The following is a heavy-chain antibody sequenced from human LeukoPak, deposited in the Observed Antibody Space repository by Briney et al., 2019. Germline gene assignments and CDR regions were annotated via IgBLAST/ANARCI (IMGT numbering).Heavy chain of an antibody. D-gene: IGHD3-22*01. CDR1: GGTFSSYV. CDR3: ARDPGDSSGYYSSRNYYFDS. V-gene: IGHV1-69*05. CDR2: IIPIFGTA. J-gene: IGHJ4*02. Sequence: ASVKVSCKASGGTFSSYVISWVRQAPGQGLEWTGGIIPIFGTANYAQKFQGRVTITTDESTSTAYMELTSLRSEDTAVYYCARDPGDSSGYYSSRNYYFDSWGQGTLVTVSS.